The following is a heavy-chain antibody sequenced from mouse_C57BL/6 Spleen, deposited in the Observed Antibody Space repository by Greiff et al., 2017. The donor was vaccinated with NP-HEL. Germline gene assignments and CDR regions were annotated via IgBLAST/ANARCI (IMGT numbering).Heavy chain of an antibody. CDR2: INPSTGGT. D-gene: IGHD3-2*02. Sequence: EVKLQQSGPELVKPGASVKISCKASGYSFTGYYMNWVKQSPEKSLEWIGEINPSTGGTTYNQKFKAKATLTVDKSSSTAYMQLKSLTSEDSAVYYCARKGTAQARYFDYWGQGTTLTVSS. CDR3: ARKGTAQARYFDY. J-gene: IGHJ2*01. V-gene: IGHV1-42*01. CDR1: GYSFTGYY.